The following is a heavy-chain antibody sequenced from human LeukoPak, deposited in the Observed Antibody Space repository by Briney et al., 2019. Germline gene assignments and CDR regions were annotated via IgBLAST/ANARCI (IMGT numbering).Heavy chain of an antibody. J-gene: IGHJ5*02. V-gene: IGHV4-4*07. Sequence: PSETLSLTCSVSGGSLSGYYWTWIRQPAGKGLEWIGRIFTTGSTNYNPSLMSRVTMSVDTSKNQFSLKMRSVTAADTAVYYCARGDGSTMIRGVSRYGWLDPWGQGTLVTVSS. CDR1: GGSLSGYY. CDR3: ARGDGSTMIRGVSRYGWLDP. CDR2: IFTTGST. D-gene: IGHD3-10*01.